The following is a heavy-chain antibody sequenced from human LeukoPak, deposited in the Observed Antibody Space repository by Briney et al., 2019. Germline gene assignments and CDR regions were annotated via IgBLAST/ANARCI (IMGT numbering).Heavy chain of an antibody. V-gene: IGHV3-30*03. D-gene: IGHD3-22*01. CDR1: GFTFSAYG. Sequence: GGSLRLSCVASGFTFSAYGMHWVRQAPGKGLEWVAVISYDGSNKYYADSVKGRFTISRDNPKNTLYLQMNSLRAEDTAVYYCAREDSSGPNWFDPWGQGTLVTVSS. CDR2: ISYDGSNK. J-gene: IGHJ5*02. CDR3: AREDSSGPNWFDP.